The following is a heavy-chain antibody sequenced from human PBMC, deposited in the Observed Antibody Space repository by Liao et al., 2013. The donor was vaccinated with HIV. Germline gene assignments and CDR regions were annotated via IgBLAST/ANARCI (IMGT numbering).Heavy chain of an antibody. Sequence: QVHLQESGPGLVKPSETLSLTCTVSGGSISSSSYYWGWIRQPPGKGLEWIGSIYTSGSTNYNPSLKSRVTMSVDTSKNQFSLKLSSVTAADTAVYYCARGTIFGPDYWGQGTLVTVSS. CDR3: ARGTIFGPDY. CDR1: GGSISSSSYY. J-gene: IGHJ4*02. V-gene: IGHV4-39*07. D-gene: IGHD3-3*01. CDR2: IYTSGST.